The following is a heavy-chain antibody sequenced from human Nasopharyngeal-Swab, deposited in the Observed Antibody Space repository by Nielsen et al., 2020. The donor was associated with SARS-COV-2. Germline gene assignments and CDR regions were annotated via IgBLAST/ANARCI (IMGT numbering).Heavy chain of an antibody. D-gene: IGHD3-22*01. CDR2: IIPIFGTA. CDR1: GGTFSSYA. J-gene: IGHJ4*02. CDR3: AGGDDSLANSYY. V-gene: IGHV1-69*13. Sequence: SVKVSCKASGGTFSSYAISWVRQAPGQGLEWMGGIIPIFGTANYAQKFQGRVTITADESTSTAYMQLSSLRSEDTAVYYCAGGDDSLANSYYWGQGTLVTVSS.